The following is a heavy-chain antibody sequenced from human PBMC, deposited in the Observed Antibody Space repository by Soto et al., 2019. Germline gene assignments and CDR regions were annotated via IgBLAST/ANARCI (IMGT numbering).Heavy chain of an antibody. CDR3: ARIGLTTALL. V-gene: IGHV4-30-4*01. CDR1: GGSINSGDYY. Sequence: QVQLQESGPGLVKPSQTLSLTCTVSGGSINSGDYYWSWIRQPPGKGLEWIGYIYYSGSTYYNPPLRXXVXIXXDTSKNHFFLNLSSVTAADTAVSYCARIGLTTALLWGQGTLVTVSS. D-gene: IGHD4-17*01. CDR2: IYYSGST. J-gene: IGHJ4*02.